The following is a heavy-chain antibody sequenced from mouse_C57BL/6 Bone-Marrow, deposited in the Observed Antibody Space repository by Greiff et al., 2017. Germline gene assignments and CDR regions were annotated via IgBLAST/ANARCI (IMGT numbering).Heavy chain of an antibody. CDR1: GFTFSSYT. CDR3: ARHVRAGKDY. Sequence: EVQVVESGGGLVKPGGSLKLSCAASGFTFSSYTMYWVRQTPEKRLEWVGTISGGGGNTYYPDSVKGRFTISRDNAKNTLYLQMSSLRSEDTALYYCARHVRAGKDYWGQGTTLTVSS. D-gene: IGHD2-1*01. J-gene: IGHJ2*01. CDR2: ISGGGGNT. V-gene: IGHV5-9*01.